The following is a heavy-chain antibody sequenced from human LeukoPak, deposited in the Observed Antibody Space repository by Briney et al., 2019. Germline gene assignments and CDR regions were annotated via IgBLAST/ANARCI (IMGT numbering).Heavy chain of an antibody. Sequence: GGSLRLSCAASGFTFSTYSMNWVRQTPRKGLEWVSYISSSSSTIHYADSVRGRFTISRGNAKNSLYLQINSPRDEDTAVYYCARAFYGDYGMDVWGQGTTVTVSS. CDR3: ARAFYGDYGMDV. D-gene: IGHD4-17*01. V-gene: IGHV3-48*02. CDR2: ISSSSSTI. CDR1: GFTFSTYS. J-gene: IGHJ6*02.